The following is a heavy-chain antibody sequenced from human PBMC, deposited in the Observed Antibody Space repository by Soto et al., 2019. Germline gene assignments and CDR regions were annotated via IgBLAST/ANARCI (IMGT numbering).Heavy chain of an antibody. Sequence: GGSLRLSCAASGVTLSSYVMDWVRQAPGKGLEWVAFVSNDGFNKYFADSVKGRFTISRDNSKNTLYLQMNSLRTEDTAVYYCVRWTFYDSGPFAFWRQETLVTVSS. J-gene: IGHJ4*02. CDR2: VSNDGFNK. CDR1: GVTLSSYV. D-gene: IGHD3-3*01. V-gene: IGHV3-30-3*01. CDR3: VRWTFYDSGPFAF.